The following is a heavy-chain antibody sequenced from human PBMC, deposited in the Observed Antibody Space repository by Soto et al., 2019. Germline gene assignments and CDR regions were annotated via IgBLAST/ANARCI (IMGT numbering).Heavy chain of an antibody. Sequence: VGSLRLSCAASGFTFSSYAMSWVRQAPGKGLEWVSAISGSGGSTYYADSVKGRFTISRDNSKNTLYLQMNSLRAEDTAVYYCAKDGNPIPYLTGYYRLGWFDPWGQGTLVTVSS. CDR2: ISGSGGST. D-gene: IGHD3-9*01. J-gene: IGHJ5*02. V-gene: IGHV3-23*01. CDR1: GFTFSSYA. CDR3: AKDGNPIPYLTGYYRLGWFDP.